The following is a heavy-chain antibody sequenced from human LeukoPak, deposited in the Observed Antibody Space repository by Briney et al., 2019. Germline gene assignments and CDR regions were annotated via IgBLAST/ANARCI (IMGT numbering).Heavy chain of an antibody. CDR3: AKEGPGGGGYFDD. CDR2: IGGSGDST. D-gene: IGHD3-16*01. CDR1: GFTFSSYI. J-gene: IGHJ4*02. Sequence: SGGSLRLSCAASGFTFSSYIMSWVRQAPGKGLEWVSLIGGSGDSTYYADSVKGRFTISRDNSKNKLYLRMNSLRADDTAVYYCAKEGPGGGGYFDDWGQGTLVTVSS. V-gene: IGHV3-23*01.